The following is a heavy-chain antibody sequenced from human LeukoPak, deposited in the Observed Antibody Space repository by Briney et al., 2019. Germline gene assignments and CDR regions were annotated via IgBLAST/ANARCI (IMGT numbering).Heavy chain of an antibody. CDR3: STSRGWQQLAS. CDR1: GFTVSSNY. J-gene: IGHJ5*02. V-gene: IGHV3-15*01. CDR2: VKSKFDGGTT. D-gene: IGHD6-13*01. Sequence: GGSLRLSCAASGFTVSSNYMSWVRQAPGKGLEWVGHVKSKFDGGTTEYAAPVQGRFTISKDDSKDTLYLEMNSLKSEDTAVYYCSTSRGWQQLASWGQGTLVTVSS.